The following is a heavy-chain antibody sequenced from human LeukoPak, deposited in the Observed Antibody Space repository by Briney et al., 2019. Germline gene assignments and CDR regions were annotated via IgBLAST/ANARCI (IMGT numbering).Heavy chain of an antibody. V-gene: IGHV3-23*01. Sequence: GGSLRFSCAASGFTFSSYAMSWVRQAPGKGLEWVSSISGSGGSTYYADSVKGRFTISRDNSKNTLYLQMNSLRAEDTAVYYCAKENYYYDSSPYGYWGQGTLVTVSS. CDR3: AKENYYYDSSPYGY. CDR1: GFTFSSYA. D-gene: IGHD3-22*01. CDR2: ISGSGGST. J-gene: IGHJ4*02.